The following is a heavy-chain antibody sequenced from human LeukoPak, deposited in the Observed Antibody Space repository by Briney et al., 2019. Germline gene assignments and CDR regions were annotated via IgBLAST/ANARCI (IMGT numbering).Heavy chain of an antibody. CDR3: ARGYHSDAFDI. CDR1: GYSISSGSYY. D-gene: IGHD2-2*01. J-gene: IGHJ3*02. Sequence: SETLSLTCTVSGYSISSGSYYWSWIRQPAGKGLEWIGRIYTSGSTNYNPSLKSRVTISADTSKNQFSLKLSSVTAADTAVYYCARGYHSDAFDIWGQGTMVTVSS. V-gene: IGHV4-61*02. CDR2: IYTSGST.